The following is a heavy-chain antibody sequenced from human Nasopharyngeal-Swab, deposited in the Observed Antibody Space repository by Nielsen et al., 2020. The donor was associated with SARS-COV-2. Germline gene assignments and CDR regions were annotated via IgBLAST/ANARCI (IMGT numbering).Heavy chain of an antibody. CDR3: AKDYDIGY. Sequence: GESLKISCAVSGLTVSSTYMSWVRQAPGKGLEWVSVTEIGGTTHYADSVRGRFIISRDNSKSTLDLQMNSLRAEDTAVYYCAKDYDIGYWGQGTLVTVSS. CDR2: TEIGGTT. J-gene: IGHJ4*02. V-gene: IGHV3-53*01. D-gene: IGHD3-9*01. CDR1: GLTVSSTY.